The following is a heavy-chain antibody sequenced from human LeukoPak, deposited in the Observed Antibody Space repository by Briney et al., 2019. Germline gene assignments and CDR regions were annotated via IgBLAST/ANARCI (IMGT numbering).Heavy chain of an antibody. V-gene: IGHV3-21*01. CDR1: GFTFSTFA. J-gene: IGHJ4*02. CDR3: ARVPPSY. CDR2: ISSDSSSM. Sequence: GGSLRLSCAASGFTFSTFAMIWVRQSPGKGLEYVSSISSDSSSMYYADSVKGRFTISRDNAKNSVYLQINSLRAEDTAIYYCARVPPSYWGQGTQVTVSS.